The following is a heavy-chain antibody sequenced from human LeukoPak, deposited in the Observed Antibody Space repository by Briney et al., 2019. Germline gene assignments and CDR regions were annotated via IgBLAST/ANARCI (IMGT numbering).Heavy chain of an antibody. D-gene: IGHD5-12*01. J-gene: IGHJ5*02. CDR3: SPCGHASDWFGP. CDR1: GATLNICHA. CDR2: MIPFLGEV. V-gene: IGHV1-69*04. Sequence: GASVTVTCKAFGATLNICHAFIWARPAPGQGLQWMGRMIPFLGEVNYAQNFQGRVSFTADRSTATMYMELKRLRLDDTAIYYCSPCGHASDWFGPLGQGTLVTVSA.